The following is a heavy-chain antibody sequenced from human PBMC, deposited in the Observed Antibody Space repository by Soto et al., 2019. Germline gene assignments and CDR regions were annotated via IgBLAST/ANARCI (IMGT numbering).Heavy chain of an antibody. CDR1: GGSINSNDYY. J-gene: IGHJ4*02. Sequence: QVQLQESGPGLVKPSQTLSLTCSVSGGSINSNDYYWSWLRQPPGKGLEWIGYIYYSGATFYGPSLKSRIAMSIDTSKNQFSLKVNSVTAADTAVYYCARLSRVLTYDFDYWGRGTLVTVSA. CDR2: IYYSGAT. V-gene: IGHV4-30-4*01. CDR3: ARLSRVLTYDFDY. D-gene: IGHD3-10*01.